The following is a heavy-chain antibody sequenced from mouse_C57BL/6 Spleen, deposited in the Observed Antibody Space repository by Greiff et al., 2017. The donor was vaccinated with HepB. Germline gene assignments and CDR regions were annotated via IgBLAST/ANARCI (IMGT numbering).Heavy chain of an antibody. Sequence: VQLQQPGAELVRPGSSVKLSCKASGYTFTSYWMDWVKQRPGQGLEWIGNIYPSDSETHYNQKFKDKATLTVDKSSSTAYMQLSSLTSEDSAVYYCAPDYDGYGFAYWGQGTLVTVSA. CDR1: GYTFTSYW. CDR2: IYPSDSET. J-gene: IGHJ3*01. V-gene: IGHV1-61*01. D-gene: IGHD2-3*01. CDR3: APDYDGYGFAY.